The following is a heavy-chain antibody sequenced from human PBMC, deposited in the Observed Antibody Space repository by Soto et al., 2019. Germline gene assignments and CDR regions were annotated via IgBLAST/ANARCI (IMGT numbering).Heavy chain of an antibody. J-gene: IGHJ6*04. CDR3: ARGSSIAGLYYGMDV. CDR2: NYYSGIT. CDR1: GGSISSGGYY. V-gene: IGHV4-31*03. D-gene: IGHD6-6*01. Sequence: QVQLQESGPGLVKPSQTLSLTCTVSGGSISSGGYYWTWIRQHPGKVLEWIGYNYYSGITYYNPSIKSRVIISLDTSKNQFSLTLSSVTAADTAVYYCARGSSIAGLYYGMDVWGEGTTVTVSS.